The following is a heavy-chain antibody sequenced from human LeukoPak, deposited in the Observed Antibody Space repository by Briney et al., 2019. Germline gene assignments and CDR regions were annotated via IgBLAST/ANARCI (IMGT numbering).Heavy chain of an antibody. CDR1: GFTFSSHS. V-gene: IGHV3-48*01. Sequence: PGGPLRLSCAASGFTFSSHSMYWVRQAPGKGLEWVSYISSSSSTIYYADSVKGRFTISRDNAKNSLYLQMNSLRAEDTAVYYCARGAYYYEDWGQGTLVTVSS. CDR2: ISSSSSTI. CDR3: ARGAYYYED. D-gene: IGHD3-22*01. J-gene: IGHJ4*02.